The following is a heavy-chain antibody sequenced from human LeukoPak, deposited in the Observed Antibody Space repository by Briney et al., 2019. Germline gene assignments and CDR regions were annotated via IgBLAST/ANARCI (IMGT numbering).Heavy chain of an antibody. J-gene: IGHJ4*02. CDR3: AWGYCSSTSCSIFDY. D-gene: IGHD2-2*01. CDR2: ISGSGGST. V-gene: IGHV3-23*01. Sequence: GGSLRLSCAASGFTFSSYAMSWVRQAPGKGLEWVSAISGSGGSTYYADSVKGWFTISRDNSKNTLYLQMNSLRAEDTAVYYCAWGYCSSTSCSIFDYWGQGTLVTVSS. CDR1: GFTFSSYA.